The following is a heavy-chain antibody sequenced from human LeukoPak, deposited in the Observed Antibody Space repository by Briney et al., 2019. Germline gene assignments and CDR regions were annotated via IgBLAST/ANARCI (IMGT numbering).Heavy chain of an antibody. CDR3: VKASSSSPQYNWFDA. CDR1: GFVFTIYT. D-gene: IGHD6-6*01. J-gene: IGHJ5*02. V-gene: IGHV3-23*01. Sequence: GGSLRLSCSASGFVFTIYTMYWVRQAPGKGLEWVSVVSGTGGRTYYADSVRGRFTISRDNSKNTLYLQMNSLRAEDTALYYCVKASSSSPQYNWFDAWGQGTLVTVSS. CDR2: VSGTGGRT.